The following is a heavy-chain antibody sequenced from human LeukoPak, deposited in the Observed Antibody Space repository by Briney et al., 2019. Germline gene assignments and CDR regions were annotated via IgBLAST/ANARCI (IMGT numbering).Heavy chain of an antibody. J-gene: IGHJ4*02. CDR2: IIPILGIA. D-gene: IGHD3-22*01. V-gene: IGHV1-69*04. Sequence: SVKVSCKASGGTFSSYAISWVRQAPGQGLEWRGRIIPILGIANYAQKFQGRVTITADKSTSTAYMELSSLRSEDTAVYYCARGLIHSSGYYDYWGQGTLVTVSS. CDR1: GGTFSSYA. CDR3: ARGLIHSSGYYDY.